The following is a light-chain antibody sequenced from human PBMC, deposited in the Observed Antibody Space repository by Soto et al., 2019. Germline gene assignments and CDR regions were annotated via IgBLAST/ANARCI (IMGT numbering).Light chain of an antibody. CDR2: GNS. CDR3: QSYDSSLSGFYV. V-gene: IGLV1-40*01. Sequence: QSVLTQPPSVSGAPGQRVTFSCTGTSPNIGAVYDVPGYQQLPGTAPKLFIYGNSNRPSGVPDRFPGSKSGTSASLAITGLQAEDEADYYCQSYDSSLSGFYVFGTGTKLTVL. J-gene: IGLJ1*01. CDR1: SPNIGAVYD.